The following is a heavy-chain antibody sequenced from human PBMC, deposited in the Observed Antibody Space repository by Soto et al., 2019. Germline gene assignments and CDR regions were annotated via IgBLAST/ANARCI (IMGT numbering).Heavy chain of an antibody. CDR3: AKVDFDNGFFDL. CDR1: GRTFNDYA. D-gene: IGHD1-1*01. V-gene: IGHV3-23*01. J-gene: IGHJ2*01. Sequence: EVQLLESGGGLVHTGGSLRLYCAASGRTFNDYAMSWVRQAPGQGLEWVSANSGSGATTYYADSVKGRFTISRDNSRDTLYLEMNSLRAEDTAIYYCAKVDFDNGFFDLWVRGTMVTVSS. CDR2: NSGSGATT.